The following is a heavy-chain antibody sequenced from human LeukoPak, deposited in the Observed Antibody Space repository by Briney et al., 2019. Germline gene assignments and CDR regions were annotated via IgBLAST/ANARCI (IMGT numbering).Heavy chain of an antibody. V-gene: IGHV3-30*18. CDR2: ISYDGSNK. CDR3: AKDRTQVGATGFDY. D-gene: IGHD1-26*01. J-gene: IGHJ4*02. CDR1: GFTFSSYG. Sequence: GRSLRLSCAASGFTFSSYGMHWVRQAPGKGLEWVAVISYDGSNKYYADSVEGRFTISRDNSKNTLYLQMNSLRAEDTAVYYCAKDRTQVGATGFDYWGQGTLVTVSS.